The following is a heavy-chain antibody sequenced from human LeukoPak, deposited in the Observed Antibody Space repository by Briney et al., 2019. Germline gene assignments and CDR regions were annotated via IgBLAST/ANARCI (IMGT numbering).Heavy chain of an antibody. Sequence: SETLSLTCTVSGGSISSSSYYWGWIRQPPGKGLEWIGSIYHSGGTTYYNPSLKSRVTISLDTSKNQFSLKLSSVTAADTAVYYCARGVYDYDSSDYTNAFDIWGQGTMVTVSS. CDR2: IYHSGGTT. J-gene: IGHJ3*02. V-gene: IGHV4-39*07. D-gene: IGHD3-22*01. CDR3: ARGVYDYDSSDYTNAFDI. CDR1: GGSISSSSYY.